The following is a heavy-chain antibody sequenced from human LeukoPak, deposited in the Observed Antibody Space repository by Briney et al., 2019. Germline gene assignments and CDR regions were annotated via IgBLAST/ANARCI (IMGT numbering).Heavy chain of an antibody. Sequence: ASVNVSCKASGYTFTNYGISWVRQAPGQGLEWMGWISAYNGNTNYAQKLQGRVTMTTDTATSTAYMELRSLRSDDTAVYYCARRSHFKSVRGDDAFDIWGQGTMVIVSS. V-gene: IGHV1-18*01. D-gene: IGHD3-10*01. CDR3: ARRSHFKSVRGDDAFDI. J-gene: IGHJ3*02. CDR2: ISAYNGNT. CDR1: GYTFTNYG.